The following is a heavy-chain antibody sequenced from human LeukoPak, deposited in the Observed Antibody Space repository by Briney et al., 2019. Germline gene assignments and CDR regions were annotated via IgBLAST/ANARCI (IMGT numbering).Heavy chain of an antibody. J-gene: IGHJ4*02. D-gene: IGHD2-2*02. CDR3: ARAIYCSSTSCYSSDY. Sequence: ASVKVSCKASGYTFTGYCMHWVRQAPGQGLEWMGWINPNSGGTNYAQKFQGRVTMTRDTSISTAYMELSRLRSDDTAVYYCARAIYCSSTSCYSSDYWGQGTLVTVSS. CDR1: GYTFTGYC. CDR2: INPNSGGT. V-gene: IGHV1-2*02.